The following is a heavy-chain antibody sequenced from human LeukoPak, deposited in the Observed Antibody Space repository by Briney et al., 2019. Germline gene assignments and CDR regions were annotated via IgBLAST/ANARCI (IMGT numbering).Heavy chain of an antibody. CDR2: ISYDGSNK. J-gene: IGHJ4*02. Sequence: GGSLRLSCAASGFTFSSYSMNWVRQAPGKGLEWVAVISYDGSNKYYADSVKGRFTISRDNSKNTLYLQMNSLRAEDTAVYYCARPVYGSLPSYYFDYWGQGTLVTVSS. CDR1: GFTFSSYS. V-gene: IGHV3-30*03. D-gene: IGHD1-26*01. CDR3: ARPVYGSLPSYYFDY.